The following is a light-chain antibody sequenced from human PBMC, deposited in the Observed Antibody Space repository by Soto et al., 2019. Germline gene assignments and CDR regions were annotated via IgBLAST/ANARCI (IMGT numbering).Light chain of an antibody. J-gene: IGLJ2*01. Sequence: QSVLTQSSSASASLGSSVKLTCTLSSGHSSYIIAWHQQQPGKAPRYLMKLEGSGSYNKGSGVPDRFSGSSSGADRYLTISNLQSEDEADYYCETWDSTAVFGGGTKVTVL. CDR3: ETWDSTAV. CDR2: LEGSGSY. CDR1: SGHSSYI. V-gene: IGLV4-60*03.